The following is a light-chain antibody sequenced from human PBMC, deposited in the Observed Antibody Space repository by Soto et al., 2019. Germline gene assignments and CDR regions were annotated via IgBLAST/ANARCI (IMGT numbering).Light chain of an antibody. CDR1: QGISSW. V-gene: IGKV1D-12*01. J-gene: IGKJ1*01. Sequence: DVQMTQSPSSVSASLGDTVTITCRASQGISSWLAWYQQKPGRAPKLLIYAASSLQRGVPSRFSGSGSGTDFTLTISSLQAEDFATYYCQHTHSPRSTFGQGPKVESK. CDR3: QHTHSPRST. CDR2: AAS.